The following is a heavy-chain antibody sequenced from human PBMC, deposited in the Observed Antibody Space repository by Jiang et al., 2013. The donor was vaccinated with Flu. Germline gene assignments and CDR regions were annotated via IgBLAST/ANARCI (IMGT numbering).Heavy chain of an antibody. D-gene: IGHD3-3*01. CDR2: IYHSGST. V-gene: IGHV4-38-2*02. J-gene: IGHJ4*02. CDR1: GYSISSGYY. CDR3: ARRETYYDFWSGYLSAPYFDY. Sequence: SLTCTVSGYSISSGYYWGWIRQPPGKGLEWIGSIYHSGSTYYNPSLKSRVTISVDTSKNQFSLKLSSVTAADTAVYYCARRETYYDFWSGYLSAPYFDYWGQGTLVTVSS.